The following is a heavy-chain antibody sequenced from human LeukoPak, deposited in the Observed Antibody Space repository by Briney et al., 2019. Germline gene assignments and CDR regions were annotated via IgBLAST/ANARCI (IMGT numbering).Heavy chain of an antibody. V-gene: IGHV3-48*01. D-gene: IGHD2-21*02. CDR1: GFTFSSYS. J-gene: IGHJ4*02. CDR2: ISSSSNKV. Sequence: PGGSLRLSCAASGFTFSSYSMNWVRQVPGKGLEWVSYISSSSNKVHYADSVKGRFTISRDNAKNSLFLQMNSLRADDTAVYYCARNFYCGGDCAISYFDYWGQGTLVTVSS. CDR3: ARNFYCGGDCAISYFDY.